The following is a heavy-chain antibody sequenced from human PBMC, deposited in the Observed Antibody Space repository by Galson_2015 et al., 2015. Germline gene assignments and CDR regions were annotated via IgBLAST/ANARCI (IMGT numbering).Heavy chain of an antibody. V-gene: IGHV3-23*01. CDR1: GFTFSSYA. CDR2: ISGSGGST. J-gene: IGHJ5*02. D-gene: IGHD2-2*01. CDR3: AKLGCSSTSCNWFDP. Sequence: SLRLSCAASGFTFSSYAMSWVRQAPGKGLEWVSAISGSGGSTYYAGSVKGRFTISRDNSKNTLYLQMNSLRAEDTAVYYCAKLGCSSTSCNWFDPWGQGTLVTVSS.